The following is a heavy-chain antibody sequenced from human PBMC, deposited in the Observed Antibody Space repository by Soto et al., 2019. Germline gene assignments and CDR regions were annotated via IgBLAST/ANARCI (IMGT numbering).Heavy chain of an antibody. Sequence: ASVKVSCKASGYTFTSYDINWVRQATGQGLEWMGWMNPNSGNTGYAQKFQGRVTMTRNTSISTAYMELSSLRSEDTAVYYCARDLWGYCGTDCYPLDVWGQGTPVTVSS. CDR3: ARDLWGYCGTDCYPLDV. CDR2: MNPNSGNT. V-gene: IGHV1-8*01. CDR1: GYTFTSYD. J-gene: IGHJ6*02. D-gene: IGHD2-21*02.